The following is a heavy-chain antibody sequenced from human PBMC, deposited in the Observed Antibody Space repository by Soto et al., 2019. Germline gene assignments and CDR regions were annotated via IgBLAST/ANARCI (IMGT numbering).Heavy chain of an antibody. V-gene: IGHV1-18*01. CDR2: ISAYSGNT. D-gene: IGHD3-10*01. CDR1: GYTFTSYG. J-gene: IGHJ4*02. Sequence: QVQLVQSGAEVKKPGASVTVSCKASGYTFTSYGITWVRQAPGQGPAWIGWISAYSGNTNNAQQLQGRVTMTTDTSTSAAYMELSSLRSDDTAVYYCARFDGFGRSCDCDYWGQGTLVTVSS. CDR3: ARFDGFGRSCDCDY.